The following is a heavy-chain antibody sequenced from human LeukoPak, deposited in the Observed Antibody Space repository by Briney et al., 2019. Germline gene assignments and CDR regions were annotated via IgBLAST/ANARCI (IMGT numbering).Heavy chain of an antibody. D-gene: IGHD2-21*02. Sequence: GASVKVSCKASGYTLSNYGVNWVRQAPGQGLEWMGWISIHNGNTNYAQILQGRVTMTTDTSTSTVYMELRSLRSDDTAVYYCASNPRGDSWTFDYWGQGTLVTVSS. CDR3: ASNPRGDSWTFDY. V-gene: IGHV1-18*04. CDR2: ISIHNGNT. CDR1: GYTLSNYG. J-gene: IGHJ4*02.